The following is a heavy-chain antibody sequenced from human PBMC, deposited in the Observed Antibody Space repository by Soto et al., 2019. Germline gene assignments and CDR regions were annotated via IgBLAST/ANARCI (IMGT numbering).Heavy chain of an antibody. CDR3: AKGGDCSSTSCLIDY. CDR2: ISYDGSNK. D-gene: IGHD2-2*01. J-gene: IGHJ4*02. CDR1: GFTFSNYG. Sequence: QVQLVESGGGVVQPGRSLRLSCAASGFTFSNYGMHWVRQAPGKGLEWVAVISYDGSNKYYADSVKGRFTIPRDNSKNTLYLQMNSLRAEDTAVYYCAKGGDCSSTSCLIDYWGQGSLVTVSS. V-gene: IGHV3-30*18.